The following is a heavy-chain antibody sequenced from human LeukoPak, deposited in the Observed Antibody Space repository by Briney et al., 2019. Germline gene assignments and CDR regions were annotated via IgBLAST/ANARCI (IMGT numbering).Heavy chain of an antibody. D-gene: IGHD3-10*01. CDR1: GFTFSDYA. CDR2: ISGSGGST. Sequence: GGSLRLSCAASGFTFSDYAVMWVRQAPGKGLEWVSAISGSGGSTYYADSVKGRFTISRDNSKNTLYLQMNSLRAEDTAVYYCAKGRGATMVRGYLDYWGQGTLVTVSS. J-gene: IGHJ4*02. V-gene: IGHV3-23*01. CDR3: AKGRGATMVRGYLDY.